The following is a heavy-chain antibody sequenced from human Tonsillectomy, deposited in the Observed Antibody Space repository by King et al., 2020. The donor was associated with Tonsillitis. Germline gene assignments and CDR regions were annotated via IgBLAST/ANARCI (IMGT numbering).Heavy chain of an antibody. CDR3: AKALEMATLPAYDVYDI. Sequence: VQLVESGGGLSQPGRSLRLSCAASGFTFDDYAMHWVRQAPGKGLEWVSGISWNSGSIDYADSVKGRFTISRDNAKNSLYLQMNSLRAEDTALYYCAKALEMATLPAYDVYDIWGQGTMVTVSS. CDR2: ISWNSGSI. V-gene: IGHV3-9*01. J-gene: IGHJ3*02. CDR1: GFTFDDYA. D-gene: IGHD5-24*01.